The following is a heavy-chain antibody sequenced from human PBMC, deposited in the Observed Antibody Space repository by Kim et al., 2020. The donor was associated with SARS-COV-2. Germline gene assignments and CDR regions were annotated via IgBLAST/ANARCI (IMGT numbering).Heavy chain of an antibody. D-gene: IGHD3-16*02. CDR1: GFTFSSYA. CDR2: ISGSGGST. J-gene: IGHJ6*02. CDR3: AKDVYDYVWGSYRPVYYGMDV. V-gene: IGHV3-23*01. Sequence: GGSLRLSCAASGFTFSSYAMSWVRQAPGKGLEWVSAISGSGGSTYYADSVKGRFTISRDNSKNTLYLQMNSLRAEDTAVYYCAKDVYDYVWGSYRPVYYGMDVWGQGTTVTLSS.